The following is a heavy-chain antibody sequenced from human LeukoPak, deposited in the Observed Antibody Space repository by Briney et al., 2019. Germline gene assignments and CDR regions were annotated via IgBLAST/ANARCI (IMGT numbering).Heavy chain of an antibody. CDR3: ARDIVGATGDY. CDR1: GYTLTSYG. D-gene: IGHD1-26*01. CDR2: ISAYNGNT. J-gene: IGHJ4*02. V-gene: IGHV1-18*01. Sequence: ASVKVSCRASGYTLTSYGISWVRQAPGQGLEWMGWISAYNGNTNYAQKVQGRVTMTTDTSTSTAYMELRSLRSDDTAVYYCARDIVGATGDYWGQGTLVTVSS.